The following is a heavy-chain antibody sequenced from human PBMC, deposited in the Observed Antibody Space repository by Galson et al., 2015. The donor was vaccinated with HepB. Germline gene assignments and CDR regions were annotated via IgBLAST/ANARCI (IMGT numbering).Heavy chain of an antibody. Sequence: SLRLSCAASGFTFSGSAIHWVRQASGKRLEWVGRIGSKDNNHATAYGASLKGRFTISRDDSKNTAYLHMNSLKTEDTAVYYCSRLGDPSGYSSNWGQGTLVTVSS. CDR2: IGSKDNNHAT. V-gene: IGHV3-73*01. J-gene: IGHJ4*02. CDR3: SRLGDPSGYSSN. D-gene: IGHD6-13*01. CDR1: GFTFSGSA.